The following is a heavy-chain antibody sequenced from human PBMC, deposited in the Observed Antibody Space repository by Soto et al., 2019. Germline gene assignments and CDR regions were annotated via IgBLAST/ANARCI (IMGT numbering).Heavy chain of an antibody. Sequence: GGSLRLSCAASGFTFSSYGMHWVRQAPGKGLEWVAVIWYDGSNKYYADSVKGRFTISRDNSKNSLYLQMNSLRAEDTAVYYCARDWYYYDSSGLGYWGQGTLVTVSS. J-gene: IGHJ4*02. V-gene: IGHV3-33*01. CDR2: IWYDGSNK. CDR3: ARDWYYYDSSGLGY. CDR1: GFTFSSYG. D-gene: IGHD3-22*01.